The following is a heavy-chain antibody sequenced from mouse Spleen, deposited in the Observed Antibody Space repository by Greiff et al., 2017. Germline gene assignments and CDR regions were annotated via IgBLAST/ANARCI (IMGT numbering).Heavy chain of an antibody. V-gene: IGHV2-9-2*01. CDR3: VRAIYYGYEFAY. CDR1: GFSLTSYD. J-gene: IGHJ3*01. CDR2: IWTGGGT. Sequence: QVQLKESGPGLVAPSQSLSITCTVSGFSLTSYDISWIRQPPGKGLEWLGVIWTGGGTNYNSAFMSRLSISKDNSKSQVFLKMNSLQTDDTAIYYCVRAIYYGYEFAYWGQGTLVTVSA. D-gene: IGHD2-2*01.